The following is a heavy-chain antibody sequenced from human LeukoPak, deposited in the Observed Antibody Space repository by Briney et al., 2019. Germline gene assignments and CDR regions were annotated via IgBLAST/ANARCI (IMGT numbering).Heavy chain of an antibody. V-gene: IGHV3-7*01. CDR3: AKVAKYYYGSETYYFFEH. Sequence: GGSLRLSCAASGFTFTTYWMTWVRQAPGKGLEWVANINQDGTEKYYVDTVKGRFTISRDNAKNSLYLQMNSLRVEDTAVYYCAKVAKYYYGSETYYFFEHWGQGTPVTASS. D-gene: IGHD3-10*01. CDR1: GFTFTTYW. J-gene: IGHJ4*02. CDR2: INQDGTEK.